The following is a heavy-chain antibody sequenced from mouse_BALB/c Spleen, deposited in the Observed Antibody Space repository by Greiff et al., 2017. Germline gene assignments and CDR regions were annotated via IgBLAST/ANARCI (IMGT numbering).Heavy chain of an antibody. CDR3: ARSYGNLFDY. D-gene: IGHD2-1*01. V-gene: IGHV5-17*02. CDR2: ISSGSSTI. CDR1: GFTFSSFG. Sequence: EVQLQESGGGLVQPGGSRKLSCAASGFTFSSFGMHWVRQAPEKGLEWVAYISSGSSTIYYADTVKGRFTISRDNPKNTLFLQMTSLRSEDTAMYYCARSYGNLFDYWGQGTTLTVSS. J-gene: IGHJ2*01.